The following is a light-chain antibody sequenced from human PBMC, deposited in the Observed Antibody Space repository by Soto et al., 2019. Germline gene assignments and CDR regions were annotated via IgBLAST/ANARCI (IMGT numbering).Light chain of an antibody. CDR3: EQDNNWPPYT. Sequence: EIVMTQSPATLSVSPGERATLSCRASQSVSSNLAWYHQKPGQAPRLLIYGASTRATGIPARFRGSGSGTEFTSANSGLLSEDGAEDDGEQDNNWPPYTCSKVAK. V-gene: IGKV3-15*01. J-gene: IGKJ2*01. CDR2: GAS. CDR1: QSVSSN.